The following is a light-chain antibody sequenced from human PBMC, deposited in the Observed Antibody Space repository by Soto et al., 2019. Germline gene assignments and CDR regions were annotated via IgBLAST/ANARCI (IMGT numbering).Light chain of an antibody. J-gene: IGLJ2*01. V-gene: IGLV2-14*03. CDR1: SSDVGAYNY. CDR2: DVS. CDR3: SSYTRSSTWV. Sequence: QSALTQPASVSGSPGQSITISCTGTSSDVGAYNYVSWYQQHPGKAPKLMIYDVSDRPSGVSDRFSGSKSANTASLTISGLRAEDEADYFCSSYTRSSTWVFGGGTKLTVL.